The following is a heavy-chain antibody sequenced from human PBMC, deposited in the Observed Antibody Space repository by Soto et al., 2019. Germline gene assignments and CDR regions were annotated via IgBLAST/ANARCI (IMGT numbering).Heavy chain of an antibody. Sequence: PGGSLRLSCAASGFTFSSYGMHWVRQAPGKGLEWVAVISYDGSNKYYADSVKGRFTISRDNSKNTLYLQMNSLRAEDTAVYYCAKDSSSSGYWGQGTLVTVSS. CDR1: GFTFSSYG. D-gene: IGHD6-6*01. J-gene: IGHJ4*02. V-gene: IGHV3-30*18. CDR2: ISYDGSNK. CDR3: AKDSSSSGY.